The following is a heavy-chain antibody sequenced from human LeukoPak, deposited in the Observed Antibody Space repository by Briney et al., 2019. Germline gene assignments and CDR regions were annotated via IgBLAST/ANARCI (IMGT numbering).Heavy chain of an antibody. Sequence: GASAKVSCKASGYTFTSYYIHWVRQAPGQGLEWMGIINPSGGSTTYAQKFQGRVTITRDTPTSTVYMVLSSLRSEDTAVYYCARVTGTYYYYGMDVWGQGTTVTVSS. V-gene: IGHV1-46*01. CDR1: GYTFTSYY. D-gene: IGHD3-9*01. CDR3: ARVTGTYYYYGMDV. CDR2: INPSGGST. J-gene: IGHJ6*02.